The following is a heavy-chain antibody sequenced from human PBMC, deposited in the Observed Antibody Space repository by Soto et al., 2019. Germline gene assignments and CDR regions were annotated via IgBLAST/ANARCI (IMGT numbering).Heavy chain of an antibody. CDR3: ARSIAARRLHAFDI. V-gene: IGHV4-30-2*01. CDR2: IYQSGNT. Sequence: QLQLQESGSGLVKPSQTLSLTCTVSGDSISSGSYSWSWIRQPPGKGLEWIGYIYQSGNTYYNPPLQSRVTISLGRSKNQFSLKLSSVTAADQAVYYCARSIAARRLHAFDIWGRGTMVTVSS. J-gene: IGHJ3*02. CDR1: GDSISSGSYS. D-gene: IGHD6-6*01.